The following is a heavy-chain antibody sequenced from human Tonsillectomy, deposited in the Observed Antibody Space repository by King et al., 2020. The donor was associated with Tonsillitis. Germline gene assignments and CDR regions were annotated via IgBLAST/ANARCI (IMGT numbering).Heavy chain of an antibody. J-gene: IGHJ4*02. Sequence: VQLVESGGDLVQPGGSLRLSCAASGFPFSNFGMSWVRQAPGKGLESVASIGGSGGDTSYGDSVKGRFTISRDNSRNTLFLQMNSLRAEDTALYYCAKARARHSYPPLYWGLGTLGAVSP. V-gene: IGHV3-23*04. CDR2: IGGSGGDT. CDR3: AKARARHSYPPLY. CDR1: GFPFSNFG.